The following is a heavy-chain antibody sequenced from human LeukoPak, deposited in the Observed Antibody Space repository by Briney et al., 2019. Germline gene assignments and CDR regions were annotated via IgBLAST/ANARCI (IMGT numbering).Heavy chain of an antibody. D-gene: IGHD6-19*01. J-gene: IGHJ4*02. V-gene: IGHV4-34*01. Sequence: PSETLSLTCAVYGGSFSGYYWSWSRQPPGKGLEGMGEINHSGSTNYNPSPKRQVTISVDTSKNQFSLKLSSVPAADTAVYYCARGGSSGWYTRSFGTQTIDYWGQGTLVTVSS. CDR2: INHSGST. CDR3: ARGGSSGWYTRSFGTQTIDY. CDR1: GGSFSGYY.